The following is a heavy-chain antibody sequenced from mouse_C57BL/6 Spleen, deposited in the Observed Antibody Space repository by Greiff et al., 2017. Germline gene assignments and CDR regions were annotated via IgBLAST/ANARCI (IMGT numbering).Heavy chain of an antibody. CDR1: GYAFSSSW. D-gene: IGHD3-3*01. CDR2: IYPGDGDT. Sequence: VQLQESGPELVKPGASVKISCKASGYAFSSSWMNWVKQRPGKGLEWIGRIYPGDGDTNYNGKFKGKATLTADKSSSTAYMQLSSLTSEDSAVYFWASGWAWFAYWGQGTLVTGSA. V-gene: IGHV1-82*01. CDR3: ASGWAWFAY. J-gene: IGHJ3*01.